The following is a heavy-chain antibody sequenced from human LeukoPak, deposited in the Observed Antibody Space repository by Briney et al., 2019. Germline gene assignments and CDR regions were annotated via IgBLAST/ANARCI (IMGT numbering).Heavy chain of an antibody. D-gene: IGHD3-3*01. Sequence: GGSLRLSCAASGFTFSDYYMSWIRQAPGKGLEWVSYISSSGSTIYYADSVKGRFTISRDNAKNSLYLQMNSLRAEDTAVYYCAGDFWSGFAYYYYMDVWGKGTTVTVSS. CDR2: ISSSGSTI. V-gene: IGHV3-11*04. CDR3: AGDFWSGFAYYYYMDV. CDR1: GFTFSDYY. J-gene: IGHJ6*03.